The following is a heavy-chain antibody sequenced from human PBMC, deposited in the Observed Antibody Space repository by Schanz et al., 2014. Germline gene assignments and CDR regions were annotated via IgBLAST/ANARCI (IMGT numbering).Heavy chain of an antibody. CDR3: ARAGCINGACKYGMDV. J-gene: IGHJ6*02. Sequence: DVQLAESGGGLVQPGGSLRLSCAASGFTLSSYALSWVRQSPGKGLEWVSAINTADTTYYADSVKGRFTISRDNAKNSLYLQMNSLRAEDTAVYYCARAGCINGACKYGMDVWGQGTTVTVSS. V-gene: IGHV3-23*04. CDR1: GFTLSSYA. CDR2: INTADTT. D-gene: IGHD2-8*01.